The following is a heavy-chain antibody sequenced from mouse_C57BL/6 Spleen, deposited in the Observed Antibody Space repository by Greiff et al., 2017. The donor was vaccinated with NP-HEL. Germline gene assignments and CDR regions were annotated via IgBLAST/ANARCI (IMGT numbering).Heavy chain of an antibody. D-gene: IGHD1-1*01. CDR3: ARHGGTTVVAHWYFDV. CDR1: GFTFSSYG. V-gene: IGHV5-6*02. J-gene: IGHJ1*03. Sequence: EVKVEESGGDLVKHGGSLKLSCAASGFTFSSYGVSWVRQTPDKRLAWVATISSGGSYTYYPDSVKGRFTISRDNAKNTLYLQRSSLKSEDTAMYYCARHGGTTVVAHWYFDVWGTGTTVTVSS. CDR2: ISSGGSYT.